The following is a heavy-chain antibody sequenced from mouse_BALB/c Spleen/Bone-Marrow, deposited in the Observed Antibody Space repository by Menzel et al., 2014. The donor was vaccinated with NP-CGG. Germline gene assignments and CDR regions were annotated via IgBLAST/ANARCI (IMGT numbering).Heavy chain of an antibody. V-gene: IGHV5-17*02. D-gene: IGHD2-14*01. J-gene: IGHJ3*01. CDR2: IISGSDTI. CDR3: ARSRYDVGWFAY. CDR1: GFAFSAFG. Sequence: EVMLVESGGDLVQPGGSRKLSCAASGFAFSAFGMHWVRQAPERGLEWVAYIISGSDTIYYSDKVKGRFTISRDNPKNTLFLRMTSLRSEDTAMYYCARSRYDVGWFAYWGQGTLVTVSA.